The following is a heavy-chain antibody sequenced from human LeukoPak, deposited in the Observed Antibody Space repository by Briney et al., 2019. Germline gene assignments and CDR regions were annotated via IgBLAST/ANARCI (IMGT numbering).Heavy chain of an antibody. V-gene: IGHV3-23*01. J-gene: IGHJ5*02. CDR3: AKMESDSSSWS. D-gene: IGHD6-13*01. CDR1: GFTFSSYG. Sequence: GGSLRLSCAAPGFTFSSYGMSWIRQAPGKGPEWVSTISGSGVGTSHADSVKGRFTISRDNSKNTLYLQMNSLRAEDTAVYYCAKMESDSSSWSWGQGTLVTVSS. CDR2: ISGSGVGT.